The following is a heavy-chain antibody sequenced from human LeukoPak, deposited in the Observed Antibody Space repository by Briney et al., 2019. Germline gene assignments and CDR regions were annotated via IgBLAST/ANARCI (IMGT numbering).Heavy chain of an antibody. J-gene: IGHJ5*02. CDR2: ISSSSSYI. D-gene: IGHD4-11*01. CDR1: GFTFSSYS. V-gene: IGHV3-21*01. Sequence: PGGSLRLSCAASGFTFSSYSMTWVRQAPGKGLEWVSSISSSSSYIYYADSVKGRLTISRDNAKNSLYLQMNSLRAEDTAVYYCARVPMTTVTNNWFDPWGQGTLVTVSS. CDR3: ARVPMTTVTNNWFDP.